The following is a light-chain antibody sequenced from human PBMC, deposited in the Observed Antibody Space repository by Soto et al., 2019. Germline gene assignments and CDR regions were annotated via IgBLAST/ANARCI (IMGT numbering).Light chain of an antibody. Sequence: DIQMTQSPSSLSASVGDTVTITCQASQDISTYLNWYQHKPGKAPKLLIYDASTLETGAPSRFSGSGSGADFTLTISSLRPEDIATYYCQQYDTLITLGQGTRLEIK. CDR2: DAS. J-gene: IGKJ5*01. CDR3: QQYDTLIT. V-gene: IGKV1-33*01. CDR1: QDISTY.